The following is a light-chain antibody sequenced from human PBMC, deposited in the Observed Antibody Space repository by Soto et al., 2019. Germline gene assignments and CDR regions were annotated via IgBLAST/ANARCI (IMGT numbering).Light chain of an antibody. V-gene: IGKV3-20*01. CDR1: QSVSSNN. CDR3: QQYGRSPFT. CDR2: AAS. J-gene: IGKJ3*01. Sequence: EIVLTQSPGTLSLSPGERATLSCRASQSVSSNNLAWYQHRPGQAPRVVIYAASTRATGIPERFSGSGSGTDFTLTISSLEPEDFAVYYCQQYGRSPFTFGPGTKVDIK.